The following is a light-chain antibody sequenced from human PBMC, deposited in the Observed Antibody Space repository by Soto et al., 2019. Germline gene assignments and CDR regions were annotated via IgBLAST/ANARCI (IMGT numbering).Light chain of an antibody. CDR1: SSNIGAGYD. V-gene: IGLV1-40*01. Sequence: QSVLAQPPSVSGAAGQKVTISCTGSSSNIGAGYDLHWYQQLPGTAPKLLLYGNSNRPSGVPDRFSGSKSGTSASLAITGLXAEDEADYYCQSYDSSLSAYVFGTGTKVTVL. CDR2: GNS. J-gene: IGLJ1*01. CDR3: QSYDSSLSAYV.